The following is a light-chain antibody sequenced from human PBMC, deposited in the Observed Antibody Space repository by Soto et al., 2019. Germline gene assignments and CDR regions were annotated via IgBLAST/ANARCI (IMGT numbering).Light chain of an antibody. Sequence: QSALTQPASVSGSPGQSITISCTGTSSDIGDYNSVSWYQQHPGKAPKLIIYEVSHRPSGVSNRFSGSKSGNTASLTISGLQADDEADYYCNSFTTSTTPYVFGTGTKSPS. J-gene: IGLJ1*01. CDR3: NSFTTSTTPYV. CDR1: SSDIGDYNS. CDR2: EVS. V-gene: IGLV2-14*03.